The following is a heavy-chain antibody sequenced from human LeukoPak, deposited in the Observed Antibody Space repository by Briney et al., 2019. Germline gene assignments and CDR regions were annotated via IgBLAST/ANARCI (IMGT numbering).Heavy chain of an antibody. J-gene: IGHJ6*02. CDR3: ARHVDGYYYYGMDV. CDR2: IHYSGNT. Sequence: SETLSLTCTGSGGSISSPAYSWGWSRQPPGTGLVWIGSIHYSGNTYYNPSLKSRVTISADTSKNQFSLKLSSVTAADTAVYYCARHVDGYYYYGMDVWGQGTTVTVSS. D-gene: IGHD2-15*01. CDR1: GGSISSPAYS. V-gene: IGHV4-39*01.